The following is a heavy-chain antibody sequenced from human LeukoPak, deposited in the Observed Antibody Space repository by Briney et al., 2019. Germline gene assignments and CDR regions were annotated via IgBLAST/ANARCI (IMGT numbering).Heavy chain of an antibody. Sequence: GGSLRLSCAAPGFTFSSYAMSWVRQAPGRGLEWVSVISGSGGGTHYADSVKGRFTISRDNSKDTLYLQMSSLRAEDTAVYYCAKDLGSSGWYGGWFDPWGQGTLVTVSS. D-gene: IGHD6-19*01. CDR3: AKDLGSSGWYGGWFDP. V-gene: IGHV3-23*01. CDR2: ISGSGGGT. CDR1: GFTFSSYA. J-gene: IGHJ5*02.